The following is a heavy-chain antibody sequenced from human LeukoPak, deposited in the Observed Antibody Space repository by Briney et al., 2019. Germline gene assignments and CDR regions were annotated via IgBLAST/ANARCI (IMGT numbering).Heavy chain of an antibody. J-gene: IGHJ4*02. CDR3: ARGGVAVAYYDY. V-gene: IGHV1-69*01. Sequence: GSSVKVSCKASGGTFSSYAISWVRQAPGRGLEWMGGIIPIFGTANYAQKFQGRVTITADESTSTAYMELSSLRSEDTAVYYCARGGVAVAYYDYWGQGTLVTVSS. CDR1: GGTFSSYA. CDR2: IIPIFGTA. D-gene: IGHD6-19*01.